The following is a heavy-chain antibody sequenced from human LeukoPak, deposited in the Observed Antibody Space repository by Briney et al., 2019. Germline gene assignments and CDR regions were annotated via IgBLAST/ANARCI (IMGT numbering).Heavy chain of an antibody. J-gene: IGHJ6*02. V-gene: IGHV1-46*01. CDR1: GYNFISYY. CDR2: INPSGGST. Sequence: ASVKVSCKASGYNFISYYMHWVRQAPGQGLEWMGIINPSGGSTSYAQKFQDRVTMTRDTSTSTVYMELSSLKSEDTAVYYCARKDVVLVDAVRYYYYGMDVWGQGTTVTVSS. CDR3: ARKDVVLVDAVRYYYYGMDV. D-gene: IGHD2-15*01.